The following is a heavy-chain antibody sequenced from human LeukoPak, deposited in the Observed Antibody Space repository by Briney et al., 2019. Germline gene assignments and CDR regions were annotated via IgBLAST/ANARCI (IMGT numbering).Heavy chain of an antibody. Sequence: SETLSLTCAVSGYSISSGYYQGWIRQPPGKGLEWIGSIYHSGSTYYNPSLKSRVTISVDTSKNQFSLKLSSVTAADTAVYYCARFGVRGVKIDYWGQGTLVTVSS. V-gene: IGHV4-38-2*01. D-gene: IGHD3-10*01. J-gene: IGHJ4*02. CDR1: GYSISSGYY. CDR2: IYHSGST. CDR3: ARFGVRGVKIDY.